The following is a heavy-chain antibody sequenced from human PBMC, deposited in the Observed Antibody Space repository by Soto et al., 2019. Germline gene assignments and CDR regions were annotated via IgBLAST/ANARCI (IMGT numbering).Heavy chain of an antibody. Sequence: GGSLRLSCAASGFTFSSYAMSWVRQAPGKGLEWVSVISGSGGSTYYTDSMKGRFTISRDNSKNTLYLQMNSLRVEDTAVYYCAKSHLLYGDYPLADYWGQGTLVTVSS. CDR1: GFTFSSYA. J-gene: IGHJ4*02. CDR2: ISGSGGST. D-gene: IGHD4-17*01. CDR3: AKSHLLYGDYPLADY. V-gene: IGHV3-23*01.